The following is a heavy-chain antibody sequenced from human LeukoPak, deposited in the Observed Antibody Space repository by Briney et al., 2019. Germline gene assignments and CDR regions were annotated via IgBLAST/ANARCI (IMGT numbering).Heavy chain of an antibody. V-gene: IGHV7-4-1*02. Sequence: ASVKVSCKASGYTFTSYAMNWVRQAPGQGLEWMGWINTNTGNPTYAQGFTGRFVFSLDTSVSTAYLQISSLKAEDTAVYYCARDLRGSADSSGWYRYYYYYYMDVWGKGTTVTVSS. CDR1: GYTFTSYA. J-gene: IGHJ6*03. CDR3: ARDLRGSADSSGWYRYYYYYYMDV. CDR2: INTNTGNP. D-gene: IGHD6-19*01.